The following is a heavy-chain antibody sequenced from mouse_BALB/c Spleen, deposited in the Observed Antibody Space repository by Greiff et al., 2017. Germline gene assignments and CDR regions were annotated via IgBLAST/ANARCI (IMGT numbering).Heavy chain of an antibody. CDR2: INPSSGYT. V-gene: IGHV1-4*02. CDR1: GYTFTSYT. Sequence: QVQLKESAAELARPGASVKMSCKASGYTFTSYTMHWVKQRPGQGLEWIGYINPSSGYTEYNQKFKDKTTLTADKSSSTAYMQLSSLTSEDSAVYYCARERDMITAPFAYWGQGTLVTVSA. D-gene: IGHD2-4*01. J-gene: IGHJ3*01. CDR3: ARERDMITAPFAY.